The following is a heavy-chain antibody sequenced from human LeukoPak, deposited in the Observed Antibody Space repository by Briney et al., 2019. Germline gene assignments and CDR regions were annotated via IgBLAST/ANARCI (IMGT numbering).Heavy chain of an antibody. J-gene: IGHJ5*02. CDR3: ARSYYYGSGSLIGFFAGDNWFDP. Sequence: SETLSLTCTVSGGSISNGNFYWGWIRQPPGKGLEWIGSIHYSGSTYYDPSLKSRVTISVDTSKNQFSLKLNSVAAADKAVYYCARSYYYGSGSLIGFFAGDNWFDPWGQGTLVTVSS. V-gene: IGHV4-39*01. D-gene: IGHD3-10*01. CDR2: IHYSGST. CDR1: GGSISNGNFY.